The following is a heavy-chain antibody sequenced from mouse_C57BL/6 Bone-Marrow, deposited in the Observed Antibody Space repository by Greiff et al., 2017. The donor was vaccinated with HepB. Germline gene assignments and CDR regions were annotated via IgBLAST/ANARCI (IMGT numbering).Heavy chain of an antibody. CDR1: GFTFSDFY. V-gene: IGHV7-1*01. CDR2: SRNKANDDTT. D-gene: IGHD2-3*01. J-gene: IGHJ3*01. CDR3: ARDADGCFAY. Sequence: EVQGVESGGGLVQSGRSLRLSCATSGFTFSDFYMEWVRQAPGKGLEWIAASRNKANDDTTEYSASVKGRFIVSRDTSQSILYLQMNALRAEDTAIDYCARDADGCFAYWGQGTLVTVSA.